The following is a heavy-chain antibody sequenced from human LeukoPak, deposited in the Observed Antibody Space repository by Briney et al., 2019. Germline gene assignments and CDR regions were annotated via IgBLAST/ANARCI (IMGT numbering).Heavy chain of an antibody. CDR3: ATRSL. J-gene: IGHJ4*02. CDR1: GFTVSSDY. D-gene: IGHD6-19*01. Sequence: PGGSLRLSCAVSGFTVSSDYMYWVRQAPGKGLEWVSIIYGGDSISYADSVKGRFTMSIDNSKNTLCLQMNALRAEDTAVYHCATRSLWGQGTLVTVSS. CDR2: IYGGDSI. V-gene: IGHV3-53*01.